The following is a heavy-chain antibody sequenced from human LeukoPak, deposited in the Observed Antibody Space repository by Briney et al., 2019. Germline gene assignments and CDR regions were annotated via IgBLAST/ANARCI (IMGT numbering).Heavy chain of an antibody. CDR1: GYTFTDSY. CDR3: ARGVGGNARWRNFDWSKKIPMRDYFDY. Sequence: ASVKVSCKASGYTFTDSYMHWVRQAPGQGLEWMGWINPNSGGTNYAQKFQGRVTMTRDTSITTAYMDLSRLRSDDTAVYYCARGVGGNARWRNFDWSKKIPMRDYFDYWGQGTLVTVSS. V-gene: IGHV1-2*02. D-gene: IGHD3-9*01. CDR2: INPNSGGT. J-gene: IGHJ4*02.